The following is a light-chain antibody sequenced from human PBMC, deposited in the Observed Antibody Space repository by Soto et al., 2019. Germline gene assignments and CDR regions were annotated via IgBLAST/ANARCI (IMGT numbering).Light chain of an antibody. CDR2: SNN. Sequence: QSVLTQPPSASATPGQRVTISCSGSSSNIGSNTVNWYQQLPGTAPKRLIYSNNQRPSGVPDRFSGSKSGTAASLAISGLQSEDEADYYCAAWDDSLNGVVFGGGTQLTVL. CDR3: AAWDDSLNGVV. CDR1: SSNIGSNT. J-gene: IGLJ2*01. V-gene: IGLV1-44*01.